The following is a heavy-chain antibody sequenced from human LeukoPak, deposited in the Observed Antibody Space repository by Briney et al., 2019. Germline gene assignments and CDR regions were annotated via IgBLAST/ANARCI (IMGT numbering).Heavy chain of an antibody. Sequence: GGSLRLSCVASGFMFSWSGMRWVRQAPGKGLEWVANIKHDGSEEYYVDSVKGRFTISRDDAKNTVYLQMNSLRAEDTAIYYCARDPEGGACDYWGQGTLVTVSS. CDR2: IKHDGSEE. D-gene: IGHD1-26*01. V-gene: IGHV3-7*01. CDR1: GFMFSWSG. CDR3: ARDPEGGACDY. J-gene: IGHJ4*02.